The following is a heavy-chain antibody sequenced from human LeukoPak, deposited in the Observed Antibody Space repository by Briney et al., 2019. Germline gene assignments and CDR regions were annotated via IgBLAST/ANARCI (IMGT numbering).Heavy chain of an antibody. CDR1: GFTFSNYA. J-gene: IGHJ4*02. V-gene: IGHV3-30*04. CDR2: ISFDGKNK. CDR3: AKDSGFDWLLSLDY. Sequence: PGGSLRLSCEASGFTFSNYAMHWVRQAPAKEQQWVSVISFDGKNKKYAGSVNGRFTISRDDSKNTLYLQMNSLRAEDTAVYYCAKDSGFDWLLSLDYWGQGTLVTVSS. D-gene: IGHD3-9*01.